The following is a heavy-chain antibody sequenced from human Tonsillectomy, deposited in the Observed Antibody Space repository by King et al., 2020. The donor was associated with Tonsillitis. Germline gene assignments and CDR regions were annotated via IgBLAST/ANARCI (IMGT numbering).Heavy chain of an antibody. CDR2: ISGSGSDT. D-gene: IGHD3-10*01. CDR1: GLPFSIQY. V-gene: IGHV3-11*01. Sequence: VQLVESGGGLVKPGGSLRLSCAVSGLPFSIQYMTWIRQAPGRGREWVSYISGSGSDTYYADSVKGRFTTSRDNAEKSVFLQMSSLTVDDTAVYYCASLHFFGSEYWGQGILVTVSS. J-gene: IGHJ4*02. CDR3: ASLHFFGSEY.